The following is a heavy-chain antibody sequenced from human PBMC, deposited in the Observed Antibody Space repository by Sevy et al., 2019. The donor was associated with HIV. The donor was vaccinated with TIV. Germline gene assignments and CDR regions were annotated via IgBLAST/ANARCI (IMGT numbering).Heavy chain of an antibody. Sequence: GGSLRLSCAASGFTFSSYSMNWVRQAPGKGLEWVSSISSSSSYIYYADSVKGRSTISRDNAKNSLYLQMNSLRAEDTAVYYCARDGDTAMVYVGGFYFDYWGQGTLVTVSS. CDR2: ISSSSSYI. CDR1: GFTFSSYS. CDR3: ARDGDTAMVYVGGFYFDY. V-gene: IGHV3-21*01. D-gene: IGHD5-18*01. J-gene: IGHJ4*02.